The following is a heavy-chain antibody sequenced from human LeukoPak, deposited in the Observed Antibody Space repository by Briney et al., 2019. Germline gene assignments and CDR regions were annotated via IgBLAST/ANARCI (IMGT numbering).Heavy chain of an antibody. Sequence: GSLRLSCAASGFTFSSYWMSWVRQAPGKGLEWVANIKQDGSEKYYVDSVKGRFTISRDNAKNSLYLQMNSLRAEDTAVYYCARTPGKYYDFWSGYFRFDYWGQGTLVTVSS. CDR2: IKQDGSEK. J-gene: IGHJ4*02. V-gene: IGHV3-7*01. CDR3: ARTPGKYYDFWSGYFRFDY. D-gene: IGHD3-3*01. CDR1: GFTFSSYW.